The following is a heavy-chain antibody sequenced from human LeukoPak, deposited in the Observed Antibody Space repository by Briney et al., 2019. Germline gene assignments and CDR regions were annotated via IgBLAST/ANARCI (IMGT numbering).Heavy chain of an antibody. CDR3: ARETSIAAAGQLDY. CDR1: GYTFTSYG. CDR2: ISGYNGNT. Sequence: ASVKVSCKASGYTFTSYGISWVRQAPRQGLEWMGWISGYNGNTNYAQKLQGRVTMTTDTSTTTAYMELSSLRSEDTALYYCARETSIAAAGQLDYWGQGTLVTVSS. V-gene: IGHV1-18*01. J-gene: IGHJ4*02. D-gene: IGHD6-13*01.